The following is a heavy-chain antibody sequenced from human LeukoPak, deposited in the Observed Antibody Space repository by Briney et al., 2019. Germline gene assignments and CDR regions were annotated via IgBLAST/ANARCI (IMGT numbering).Heavy chain of an antibody. CDR2: IYYSGST. CDR1: GGSISSGGYY. V-gene: IGHV4-31*03. CDR3: ARGPDHYDSSGYYLNFDY. D-gene: IGHD3-22*01. J-gene: IGHJ4*02. Sequence: SETLSLTCTVSGGSISSGGYYWSWIRQHPGKGLEWIGYIYYSGSTYYNPSLKSRVTISVDTSKNQFSLKLSSVTAADTAVYYCARGPDHYDSSGYYLNFDYWGQGTLVTVSS.